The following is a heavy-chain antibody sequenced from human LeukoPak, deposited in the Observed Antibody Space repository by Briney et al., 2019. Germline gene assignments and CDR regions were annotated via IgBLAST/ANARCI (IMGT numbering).Heavy chain of an antibody. V-gene: IGHV1-69*05. Sequence: GASVKVSCKVSGYTLTELSMHWVRQAPGKGLEWMGGIIPIFGTANYAQKFQGRVTITTDESTSTAYMELSSLRSEDTAVYYCARGGAKHSGSYEPFDPWGQGTLVTVSS. CDR3: ARGGAKHSGSYEPFDP. J-gene: IGHJ5*02. D-gene: IGHD1-26*01. CDR1: GYTLTELS. CDR2: IIPIFGTA.